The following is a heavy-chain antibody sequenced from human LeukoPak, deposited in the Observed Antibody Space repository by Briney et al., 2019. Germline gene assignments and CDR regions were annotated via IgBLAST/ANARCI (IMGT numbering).Heavy chain of an antibody. D-gene: IGHD5-18*01. Sequence: SGGSLRLSCAASGFTVSSNYMSWVRQAPGKRLEWVSVIYSTGTTYYVDSVEGRFTISRDNSKNTLFLQMNSLRAEDTAVYYCARCDPRYSYGYIDYWGQGTLVTVPP. CDR3: ARCDPRYSYGYIDY. CDR2: IYSTGTT. J-gene: IGHJ4*02. V-gene: IGHV3-66*01. CDR1: GFTVSSNY.